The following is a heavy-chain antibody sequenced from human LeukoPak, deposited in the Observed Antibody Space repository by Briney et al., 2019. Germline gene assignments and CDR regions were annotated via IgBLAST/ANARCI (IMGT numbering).Heavy chain of an antibody. CDR2: IQQDGSEK. V-gene: IGHV3-7*01. D-gene: IGHD3-10*01. Sequence: GGSLRLSCAASGFTFRTYWMTWVRQAPGKGLEWVANIQQDGSEKNYVDSVKGRFTISRDNARNSLYLQLNSLRAEDTAVYYCARDTYGSGSYYNAPLDYWGQGTLVTVSS. CDR1: GFTFRTYW. CDR3: ARDTYGSGSYYNAPLDY. J-gene: IGHJ4*02.